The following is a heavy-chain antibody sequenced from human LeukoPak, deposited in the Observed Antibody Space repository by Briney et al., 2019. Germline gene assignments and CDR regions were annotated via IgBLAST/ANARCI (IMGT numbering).Heavy chain of an antibody. D-gene: IGHD3-10*01. J-gene: IGHJ4*02. Sequence: PGGSLTLSCAASGFTFSSYAMSWVRQAPGKGLEWVSAISGSGGSTYYADSVKGRFTISRDNSKNTLYLQMNSLRAEDTAVYYCAKAPLYYYGSGSYLDYWGQGTLVTVSS. CDR1: GFTFSSYA. CDR2: ISGSGGST. CDR3: AKAPLYYYGSGSYLDY. V-gene: IGHV3-23*01.